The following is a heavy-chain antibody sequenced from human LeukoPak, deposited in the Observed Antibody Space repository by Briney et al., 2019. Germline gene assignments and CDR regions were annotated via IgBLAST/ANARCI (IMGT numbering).Heavy chain of an antibody. J-gene: IGHJ3*02. V-gene: IGHV5-51*01. CDR3: ARQWRRRGYSSPGHFDI. Sequence: RGESLKISCKGSGYSFTSYWIGWVRQMPGKGLEWMGIIYPGDSDTRYSPSFQGQVTISADKSISTAYLQWSSLKASDTAMYYCARQWRRRGYSSPGHFDIWGQGTMVTVSS. D-gene: IGHD5-18*01. CDR1: GYSFTSYW. CDR2: IYPGDSDT.